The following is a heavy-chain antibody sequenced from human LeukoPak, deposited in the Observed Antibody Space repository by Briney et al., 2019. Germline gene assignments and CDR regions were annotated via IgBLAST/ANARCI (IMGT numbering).Heavy chain of an antibody. CDR2: IYYSGST. CDR1: GGSISSGSYY. D-gene: IGHD6-13*01. V-gene: IGHV4-39*07. Sequence: PSQTLSLTCTVSGGSISSGSYYWGWIRQPPGKGLEWIGSIYYSGSTYYNPSLKSRVTISVDTSKNQFSLKLSSVTAADTAVYYCARDRGASSWTPSWFDPWGQGTLVTVSS. CDR3: ARDRGASSWTPSWFDP. J-gene: IGHJ5*02.